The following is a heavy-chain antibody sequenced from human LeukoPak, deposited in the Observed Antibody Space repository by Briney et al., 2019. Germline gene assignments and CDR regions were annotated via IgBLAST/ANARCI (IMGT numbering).Heavy chain of an antibody. CDR1: GGSFSSHY. J-gene: IGHJ3*01. D-gene: IGHD4-17*01. CDR3: ARDPTTVTKGLDV. Sequence: SETLSLTCTVSGGSFSSHYWSWIRQPPGKGLEWIGYISYIGSTNYSPSLKSRVTISVDTSKNQFSLKLNSVTAADTAVYYCARDPTTVTKGLDVWGQGTMVTVSS. CDR2: ISYIGST. V-gene: IGHV4-59*11.